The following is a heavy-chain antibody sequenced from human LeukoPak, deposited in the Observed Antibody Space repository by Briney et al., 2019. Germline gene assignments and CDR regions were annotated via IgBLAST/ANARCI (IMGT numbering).Heavy chain of an antibody. V-gene: IGHV4-39*07. CDR1: GGSISSSSYY. CDR2: IYYSGST. D-gene: IGHD3-22*01. Sequence: SETLSLTCTVSGGSISSSSYYWGWIRQPPGKGLEWIGSIYYSGSTYYNPSLKSRVTISVDTSKNQFSLKLSSVTAADTAVYYCARVVYDSSGYYSQAEYFQHWGQGTLVTVSS. CDR3: ARVVYDSSGYYSQAEYFQH. J-gene: IGHJ1*01.